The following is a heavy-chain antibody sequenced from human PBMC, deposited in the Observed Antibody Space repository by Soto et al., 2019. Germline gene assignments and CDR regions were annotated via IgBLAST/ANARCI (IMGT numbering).Heavy chain of an antibody. CDR1: GFTFSSYA. V-gene: IGHV3-30-3*01. Sequence: GGSLRLSCAASGFTFSSYAMHWVRQAPGKGLEWVAVISYDGSNKYYADSVKGRFTISRDNSKNTLYLQMNSLRAEDTAVYYCARAYGSGNRQTFDYWGQGTLVTVSS. J-gene: IGHJ4*02. CDR3: ARAYGSGNRQTFDY. D-gene: IGHD3-10*01. CDR2: ISYDGSNK.